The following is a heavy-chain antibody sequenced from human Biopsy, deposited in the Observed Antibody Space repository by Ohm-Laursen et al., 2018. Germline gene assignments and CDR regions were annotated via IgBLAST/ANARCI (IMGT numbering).Heavy chain of an antibody. V-gene: IGHV1-69*04. CDR3: ATDARWDPSLDAFHV. CDR1: GATVTSYA. J-gene: IGHJ3*01. D-gene: IGHD1-26*01. CDR2: IIPFTGVT. Sequence: SSVKVSCKASGATVTSYAVSWVRQAPGQGLEWMGRIIPFTGVTNYAQNFQGKVTISADKSPPTVYVELSTLKPDDTAVYYCATDARWDPSLDAFHVWGQGTQVTVS.